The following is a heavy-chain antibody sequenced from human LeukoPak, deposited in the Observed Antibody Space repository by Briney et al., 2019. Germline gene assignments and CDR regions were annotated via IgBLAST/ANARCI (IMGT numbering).Heavy chain of an antibody. CDR2: ISAYNGNT. CDR1: GGTFSSYA. D-gene: IGHD2-2*01. V-gene: IGHV1-18*01. J-gene: IGHJ4*02. CDR3: ARGYCSSTSCPDPFDY. Sequence: GSSVKVSCKASGGTFSSYAISWVRQAPGQGLEWMGWISAYNGNTNYAQKLQGRVTMTTDTSTSTAYMELRSLRSDDTAVYYCARGYCSSTSCPDPFDYWGQGTLVTVSS.